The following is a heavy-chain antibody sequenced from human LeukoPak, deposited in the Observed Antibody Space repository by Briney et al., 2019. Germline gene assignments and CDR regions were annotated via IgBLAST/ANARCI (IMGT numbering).Heavy chain of an antibody. CDR3: ARDRWTAAAGTSPWFDP. CDR1: GFTFSSYS. V-gene: IGHV3-21*01. D-gene: IGHD6-13*01. Sequence: TGGSLRLSCAASGFTFSSYSMNWVRQAPGKGLEWVSSISSSSSYIYYADSVKGRFTVSRDNAKNSLYLQMNSLRAEDTAVYYCARDRWTAAAGTSPWFDPWGQGTLVTVSS. CDR2: ISSSSSYI. J-gene: IGHJ5*02.